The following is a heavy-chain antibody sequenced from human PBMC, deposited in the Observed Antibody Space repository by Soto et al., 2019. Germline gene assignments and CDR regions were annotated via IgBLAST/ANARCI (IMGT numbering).Heavy chain of an antibody. CDR1: GFTFRSYW. CDR3: TRDGVDLERPYKMDV. D-gene: IGHD1-1*01. CDR2: INTDGSIT. V-gene: IGHV3-74*01. Sequence: VQLVESGGDLVQPGGSLRLSCAASGFTFRSYWMHWVRQAPGKGLVWVSRINTDGSITNYADSVKGRFTISRDNVKNTLFLQMDSLRVEDTALYYCTRDGVDLERPYKMDVWGKGTTVTVSS. J-gene: IGHJ6*04.